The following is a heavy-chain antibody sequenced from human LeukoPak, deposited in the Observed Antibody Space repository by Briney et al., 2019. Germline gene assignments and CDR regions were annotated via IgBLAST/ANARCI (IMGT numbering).Heavy chain of an antibody. V-gene: IGHV1-24*01. CDR3: ATNLGYYYDSSGYYSPHY. CDR2: FDPEDGET. Sequence: ASVKVSCKVSGYTLTELSMHWVRQAPGKGLEWMGGFDPEDGETIYAQKFQGRVTMTEDTSTGTAYMELSSLRSEDTAVYYCATNLGYYYDSSGYYSPHYWGQGTLVTVSS. J-gene: IGHJ4*02. D-gene: IGHD3-22*01. CDR1: GYTLTELS.